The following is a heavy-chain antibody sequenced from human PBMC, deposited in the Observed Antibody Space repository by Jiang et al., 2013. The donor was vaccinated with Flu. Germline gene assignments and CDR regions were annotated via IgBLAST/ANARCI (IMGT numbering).Heavy chain of an antibody. D-gene: IGHD1-14*01. CDR1: GGSIFSYIYY. CDR2: IFYSGNT. J-gene: IGHJ2*01. Sequence: GLVKPSETLSLTCNVSGGSIFSYIYYWGWIRQPPGRGLEWIGTIFYSGNTYSNPSLKSRVTLSVDTSKMQFSLKMHSVTAADTAVYYCARHYAGAPEVFWYFDLWGRGTLVTVSS. V-gene: IGHV4-39*01. CDR3: ARHYAGAPEVFWYFDL.